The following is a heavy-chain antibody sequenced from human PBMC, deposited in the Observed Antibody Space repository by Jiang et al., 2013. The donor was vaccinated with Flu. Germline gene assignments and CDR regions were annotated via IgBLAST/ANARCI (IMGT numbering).Heavy chain of an antibody. CDR3: ARLTYDFWSLGLFDY. CDR2: TYYKSKWYN. Sequence: QTLSLTCAISGDSVSSNSTAWNWIRQSPSRGLEWLGRTYYKSKWYNDYAVSVKSRITINPDTSKNQFSLQLNSVTPEDTAVYYCARLTYDFWSLGLFDYWGQGTLVTVSS. V-gene: IGHV6-1*01. CDR1: GDSVSSNSTA. J-gene: IGHJ4*02. D-gene: IGHD3-3*01.